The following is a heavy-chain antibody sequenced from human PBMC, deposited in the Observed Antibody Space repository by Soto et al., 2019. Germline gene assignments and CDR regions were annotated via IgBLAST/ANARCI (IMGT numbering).Heavy chain of an antibody. J-gene: IGHJ3*02. CDR1: EFTFGTYA. Sequence: PGGSLRLSCAAAEFTFGTYAMSWARQAPGKGLEWVSAISGDGVSTYYADSVKGRFTISRHNSLNRLYLQMNSLRTEDTAVYYCAHPLGDGVFDAYDIWGQGAMVTVSS. D-gene: IGHD4-17*01. CDR2: ISGDGVST. CDR3: AHPLGDGVFDAYDI. V-gene: IGHV3-23*01.